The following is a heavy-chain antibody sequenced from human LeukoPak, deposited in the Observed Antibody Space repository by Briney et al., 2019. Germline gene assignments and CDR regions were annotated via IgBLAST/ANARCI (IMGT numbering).Heavy chain of an antibody. V-gene: IGHV3-23*01. D-gene: IGHD6-13*01. CDR2: ISGSDDGT. CDR1: GFTFSSCG. Sequence: GGSLRLSCAASGFTFSSCGMTWVRQAPGKGLEWVSSISGSDDGTYYADSVKGRFTISRDNSKNTLYLQMNSLRAEDTAVYYCAKDMGIAAAGPFDYWGQGTLVTVSS. J-gene: IGHJ4*02. CDR3: AKDMGIAAAGPFDY.